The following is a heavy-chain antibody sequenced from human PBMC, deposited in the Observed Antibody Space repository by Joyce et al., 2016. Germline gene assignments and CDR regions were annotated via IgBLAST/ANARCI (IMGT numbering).Heavy chain of an antibody. CDR2: LSSSSSYI. V-gene: IGHV3-21*01. J-gene: IGHJ4*02. CDR1: GFTFGSYS. D-gene: IGHD2-8*01. Sequence: EVQLVESGGGLVKPGGSLRLSCAASGFTFGSYSMSWVRQAPGKGLEGVSSLSSSSSYIKYTDAVKGRFTISRDNAKNSLYLQMNSLRVEDTAVYYCARSSYTNGIFDYWGQGTLVTVSS. CDR3: ARSSYTNGIFDY.